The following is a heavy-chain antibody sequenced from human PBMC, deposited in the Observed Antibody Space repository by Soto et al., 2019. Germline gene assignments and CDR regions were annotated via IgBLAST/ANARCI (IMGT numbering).Heavy chain of an antibody. J-gene: IGHJ5*02. D-gene: IGHD6-13*01. V-gene: IGHV4-34*01. CDR2: INHSGST. CDR1: GASFTIYY. CDR3: ERARIAAAGLRWFDP. Sequence: PSETLSLTCAFYGASFTIYYWSWIRQPPGKGLEWIGEINHSGSTNYNPSLKSRVTISVDTSKNQFSLKLSSVTAADTAVYYCERARIAAAGLRWFDPWGQGTLVTVSS.